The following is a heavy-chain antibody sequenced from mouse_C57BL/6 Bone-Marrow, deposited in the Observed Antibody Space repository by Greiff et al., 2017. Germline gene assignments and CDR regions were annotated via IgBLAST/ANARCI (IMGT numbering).Heavy chain of an antibody. V-gene: IGHV1-78*01. CDR3: TVDNYGSSYPAWFAY. CDR2: IYPRDGSN. J-gene: IGHJ3*01. Sequence: QVQLQQSDAELVKPGASVKISCKVSGYTFTDHTIHWLKQRPEQGLEWIGYIYPRDGSNKYKEKFKGKATLTADKSSSTAYMQRNSQTSEDSAVYFCTVDNYGSSYPAWFAYWGQGTLVTVSA. D-gene: IGHD1-1*01. CDR1: GYTFTDHT.